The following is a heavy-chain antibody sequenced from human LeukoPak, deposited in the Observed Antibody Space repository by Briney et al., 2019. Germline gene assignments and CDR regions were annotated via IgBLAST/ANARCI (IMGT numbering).Heavy chain of an antibody. V-gene: IGHV3-15*01. CDR3: TTEIAAAGRHTYYYYYMDV. J-gene: IGHJ6*03. CDR2: IKSKTDGGTT. CDR1: GFTFSSYA. Sequence: GGSLRLSCAASGFTFSSYAMSWVRQAPGKGLEWVGHIKSKTDGGTTDYAAPVKGRFTISRDDSKNTLYLQMNSLKTEDTAVYYCTTEIAAAGRHTYYYYYMDVWGKGTTVTVSS. D-gene: IGHD6-13*01.